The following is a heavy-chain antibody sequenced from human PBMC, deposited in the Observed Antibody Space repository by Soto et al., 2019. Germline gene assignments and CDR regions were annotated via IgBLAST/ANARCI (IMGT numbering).Heavy chain of an antibody. CDR1: GYTFTDDW. CDR3: ARHISNFRDYFYAMDV. J-gene: IGHJ6*02. CDR2: IYPGDSDT. D-gene: IGHD1-1*01. Sequence: GECRKIYCKGSGYTFTDDWHGRLRQLPGTGLEWMGIIYPGDSDTSYCPSIQGQVTITADKSTSTAYLQWNSLKASDTAIHYYARHISNFRDYFYAMDVWGQGTTVTVSS. V-gene: IGHV5-51*01.